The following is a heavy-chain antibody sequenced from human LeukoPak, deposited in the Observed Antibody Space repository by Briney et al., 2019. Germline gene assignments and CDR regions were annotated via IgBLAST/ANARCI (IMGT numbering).Heavy chain of an antibody. J-gene: IGHJ4*02. V-gene: IGHV3-7*01. CDR2: IKQDGGEK. D-gene: IGHD2-15*01. Sequence: SGGSLRLSCAASGFIFSSYWMSWVRQAPGKGLEWVANIKQDGGEKYYVDSVKGRFTISRDNAKNSLYLQMDSLRVEDTAVYYCARPGLYCSGGSCYPFESWGQGTLVTVSS. CDR3: ARPGLYCSGGSCYPFES. CDR1: GFIFSSYW.